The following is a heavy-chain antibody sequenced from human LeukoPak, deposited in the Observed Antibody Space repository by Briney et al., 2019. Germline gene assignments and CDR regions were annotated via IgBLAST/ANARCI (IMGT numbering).Heavy chain of an antibody. CDR2: ISAYNGNT. CDR1: GYSFTSYG. Sequence: ASVKLSCKTSGYSFTSYGISWVRQAPGQGREGMGGISAYNGNTNYAQKLQGRGTMTTDTSTTTVYMELSSLTSEAKALYYCARHRHYYDSSGSTGVMGNWGQGTLVT. D-gene: IGHD3-22*01. J-gene: IGHJ4*02. CDR3: ARHRHYYDSSGSTGVMGN. V-gene: IGHV1-18*01.